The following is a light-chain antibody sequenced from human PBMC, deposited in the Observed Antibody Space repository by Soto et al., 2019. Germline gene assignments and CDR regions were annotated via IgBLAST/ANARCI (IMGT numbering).Light chain of an antibody. V-gene: IGLV2-14*03. Sequence: QSALTQPASVSGSPGQSITISCTGTSSDVGGSTYVSWYQQHSGKAPKLIIFDVSHRPSGFSNRFSGSKSGNTASLTISGLQAEDEADYYCSSYVSSNYVFGTGTKLTVL. CDR3: SSYVSSNYV. J-gene: IGLJ1*01. CDR2: DVS. CDR1: SSDVGGSTY.